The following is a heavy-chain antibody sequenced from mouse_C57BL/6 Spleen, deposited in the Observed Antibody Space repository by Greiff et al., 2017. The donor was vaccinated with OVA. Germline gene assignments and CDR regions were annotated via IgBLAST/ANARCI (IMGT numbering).Heavy chain of an antibody. V-gene: IGHV1-62-2*01. Sequence: QVHVKQSGAELVKPGASVKLSCKASGYTFTEYTIHWVKQRSGQGLEWIGWFYPGSGSIKYNEKFKDKATLTADKSSSTVYMELSRLTSEDSAVYFCARHETGTRAMDYWGQGTSVTVSS. CDR3: ARHETGTRAMDY. D-gene: IGHD4-1*01. CDR1: GYTFTEYT. J-gene: IGHJ4*01. CDR2: FYPGSGSI.